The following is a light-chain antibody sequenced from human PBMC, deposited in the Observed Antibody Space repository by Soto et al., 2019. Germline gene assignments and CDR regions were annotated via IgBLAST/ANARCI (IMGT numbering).Light chain of an antibody. CDR1: QGISSW. Sequence: DIQITQPHSSLSAYVGDRVTITCGASQGISSWLAWYQQKPGKAPKLLIYAASSLQSGVPSRFSGSGSGTDFTLTISSLQPEDFATYYCQHTFRSRIRFGHGTRLEI. V-gene: IGKV1-12*01. J-gene: IGKJ5*01. CDR2: AAS. CDR3: QHTFRSRIR.